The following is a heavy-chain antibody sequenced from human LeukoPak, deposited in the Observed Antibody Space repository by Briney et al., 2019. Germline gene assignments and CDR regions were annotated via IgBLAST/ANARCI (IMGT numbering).Heavy chain of an antibody. Sequence: DSVKVSCKASGYTFTGYYMHWVRQAPGQGLEWMGWINPNSGGTNYAQKFQGRVTMTRDTSISTAYMELSRLRSDDTAVYYCARIALSYSNQPLVYWGQGTLVTVSS. V-gene: IGHV1-2*02. CDR2: INPNSGGT. CDR1: GYTFTGYY. J-gene: IGHJ4*02. CDR3: ARIALSYSNQPLVY. D-gene: IGHD4-11*01.